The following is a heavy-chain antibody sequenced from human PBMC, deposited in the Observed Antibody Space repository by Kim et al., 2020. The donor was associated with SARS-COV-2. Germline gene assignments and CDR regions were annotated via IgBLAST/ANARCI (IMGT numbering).Heavy chain of an antibody. D-gene: IGHD2-15*01. V-gene: IGHV1-8*01. J-gene: IGHJ6*03. CDR2: MNPNSGNT. Sequence: ASVKVSCKASGYTFTSYDINWVRQATGQGLEWMGWMNPNSGNTGYAQKFQGRVTMTRNTSISTAYMELSSLRSEDTAVHYCARRFPANMMYYMDVWGKGTTVTVSS. CDR1: GYTFTSYD. CDR3: ARRFPANMMYYMDV.